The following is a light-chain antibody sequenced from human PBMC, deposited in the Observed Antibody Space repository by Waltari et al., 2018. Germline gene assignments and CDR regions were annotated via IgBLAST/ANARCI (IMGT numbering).Light chain of an antibody. CDR2: DVS. CDR3: NSFTSSSTWV. V-gene: IGLV2-14*03. CDR1: SSDIGAYNY. J-gene: IGLJ3*02. Sequence: QSALTQPASVSGSPGQSITIPCTGTSSDIGAYNYVSWFQHHPGKAPKVVIYDVSGRPSGISNRISGSKSDNTASLTISGLQAEDEADYYCNSFTSSSTWVFGGGTMLTVL.